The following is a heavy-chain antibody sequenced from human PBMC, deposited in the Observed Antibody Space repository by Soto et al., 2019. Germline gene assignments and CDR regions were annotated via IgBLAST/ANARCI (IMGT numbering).Heavy chain of an antibody. CDR3: ARDPLIAAADDGRDFDL. J-gene: IGHJ2*01. CDR1: GYTFTSYG. V-gene: IGHV1-18*01. CDR2: ISAYNGNT. D-gene: IGHD6-13*01. Sequence: QVQLVQSGAEVKKPGASVKVSCKASGYTFTSYGISWVRQAPGQGLEWMGWISAYNGNTNYAQKLKVRGTMTTXXHXSXXYMELRSVGSDDAAVYYCARDPLIAAADDGRDFDLWGRGTLVTVSS.